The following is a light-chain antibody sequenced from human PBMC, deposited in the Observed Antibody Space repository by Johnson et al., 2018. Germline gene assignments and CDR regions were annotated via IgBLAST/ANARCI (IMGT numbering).Light chain of an antibody. Sequence: QSVLTQPPSVSAAPGQKVTISCSGSSSNIGNNYVSWYQQLPGTAPKLLIYENNKRPSGIPDRFSGSKSGTSATLGITGLQTGDEADYYCGTWDSRLSRGNVFGTGTTFTVL. CDR2: ENN. CDR3: GTWDSRLSRGNV. CDR1: SSNIGNNY. V-gene: IGLV1-51*02. J-gene: IGLJ1*01.